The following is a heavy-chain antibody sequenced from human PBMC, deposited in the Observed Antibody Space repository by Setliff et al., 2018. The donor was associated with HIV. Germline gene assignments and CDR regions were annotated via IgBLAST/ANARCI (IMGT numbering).Heavy chain of an antibody. CDR1: GFTFSTYG. D-gene: IGHD3-10*01. J-gene: IGHJ4*02. V-gene: IGHV3-48*04. CDR2: ISSSGFPI. Sequence: GGSLRLSCEASGFTFSTYGMNWVRHAPGKGLEWVAQISSSGFPIYHADSVRGRFTVSRDNTKNSLHLQLDSLSAEDAAVYFCARDGHLYGQPFDYWGQGTLVTVSS. CDR3: ARDGHLYGQPFDY.